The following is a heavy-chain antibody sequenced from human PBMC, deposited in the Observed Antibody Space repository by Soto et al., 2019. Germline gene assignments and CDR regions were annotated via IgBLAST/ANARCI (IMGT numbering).Heavy chain of an antibody. CDR3: AREASRPTAMVIFDY. J-gene: IGHJ4*02. CDR1: GGSISSGDYY. CDR2: IYYSGST. V-gene: IGHV4-30-4*01. D-gene: IGHD5-18*01. Sequence: PSETLSLTCTVSGGSISSGDYYWSWIRQPPGKGLEWIGYIYYSGSTYYNPSLKSRVTISVDTSKNQFSLKLSSVTAADTAVYYCAREASRPTAMVIFDYWGQGTLVTVSS.